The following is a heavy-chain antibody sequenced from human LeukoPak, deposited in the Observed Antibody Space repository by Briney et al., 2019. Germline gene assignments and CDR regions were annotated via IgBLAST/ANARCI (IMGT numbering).Heavy chain of an antibody. CDR2: IYYSGST. D-gene: IGHD6-6*01. J-gene: IGHJ4*02. V-gene: IGHV4-59*08. CDR1: GGSLSSYY. CDR3: ARHSQQLVLGIDY. Sequence: SGTLSLTCTVSGGSLSSYYWSWIRQPPGKGLEWIGYIYYSGSTNYNPSLKSRVTISVDTSKNQFSLKLSSVTAADTAVYYCARHSQQLVLGIDYWGQGTLVTVSS.